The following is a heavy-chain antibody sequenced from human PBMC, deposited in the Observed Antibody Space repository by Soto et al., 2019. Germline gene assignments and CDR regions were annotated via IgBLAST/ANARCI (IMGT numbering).Heavy chain of an antibody. J-gene: IGHJ4*02. CDR3: ARANVAGTPGVSYFDY. V-gene: IGHV1-2*04. CDR2: INPNSGGT. D-gene: IGHD6-19*01. CDR1: GYTFTGYY. Sequence: GGSVKVSCKASGYTFTGYYMHWVRQAPGQGLEWMGWINPNSGGTNYAQKFQGWVTMTRDTSISTAYMELSRLRSDDTAVYYCARANVAGTPGVSYFDYWGQGTLVTVSS.